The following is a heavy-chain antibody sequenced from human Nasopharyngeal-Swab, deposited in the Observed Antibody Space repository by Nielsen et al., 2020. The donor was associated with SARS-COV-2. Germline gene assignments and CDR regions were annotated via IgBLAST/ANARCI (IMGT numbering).Heavy chain of an antibody. V-gene: IGHV5-51*01. CDR3: ARRAARDGYNYEVDP. D-gene: IGHD5-24*01. CDR2: IYPGDSDT. Sequence: GESLKISCKGSGYSFTSYWIGWVRQMPGKGLEWMGIIYPGDSDTRYSPAFHGRVTISADKSINTAYLQWTSLRASDTAVYYCARRAARDGYNYEVDPWGQGTLVTVPS. CDR1: GYSFTSYW. J-gene: IGHJ5*02.